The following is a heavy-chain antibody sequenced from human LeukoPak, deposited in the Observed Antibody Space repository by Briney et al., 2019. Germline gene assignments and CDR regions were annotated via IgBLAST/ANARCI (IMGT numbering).Heavy chain of an antibody. CDR3: ARVRELWFKFDY. J-gene: IGHJ4*02. CDR1: VGSISSYY. D-gene: IGHD3-10*01. V-gene: IGHV4-59*01. CDR2: IYYSGST. Sequence: PSETLSLTCTVSVGSISSYYWSCIRQPPGKGLEWIGYIYYSGSTNYNPSRKSRVTISVDASKNQFSLKLSSVTAADTAVYYCARVRELWFKFDYWGQGTLVTVSS.